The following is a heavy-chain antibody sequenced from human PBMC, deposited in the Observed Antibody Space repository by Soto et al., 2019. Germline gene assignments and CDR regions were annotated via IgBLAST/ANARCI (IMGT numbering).Heavy chain of an antibody. CDR1: GGSISSSSYY. CDR3: ARREWGGYHY. CDR2: IYYSGST. J-gene: IGHJ4*02. Sequence: QLLESGPGLVKPSETLSLTCTVSGGSISSSSYYWGWIRQPPGKGLEWIGSIYYSGSTYYNPSLKSRVTISVDTSKNQFSRKLSSVTAADTAVYYCARREWGGYHYWGQGTLVTVSS. D-gene: IGHD3-3*01. V-gene: IGHV4-39*01.